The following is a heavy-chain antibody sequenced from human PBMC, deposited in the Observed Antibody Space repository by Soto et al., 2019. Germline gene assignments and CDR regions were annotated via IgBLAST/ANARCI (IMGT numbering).Heavy chain of an antibody. CDR3: ARDDYDSSGYLFDY. D-gene: IGHD3-22*01. J-gene: IGHJ4*02. CDR2: ISAYNGNT. CDR1: GYTFTSYA. Sequence: GASVKVSCKASGYTFTSYAMHWVRQAPGQRLEWMGWISAYNGNTNYAQKLQGRVTMTTDTSTSTAYMELRSLRSDDTAVYYCARDDYDSSGYLFDYWGQGTLVTVSS. V-gene: IGHV1-18*01.